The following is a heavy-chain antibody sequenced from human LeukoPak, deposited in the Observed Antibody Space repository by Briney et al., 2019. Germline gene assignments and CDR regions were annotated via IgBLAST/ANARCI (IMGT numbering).Heavy chain of an antibody. Sequence: ASVKVSCKASGYIFTTYGISWVRQAPGQGLEWMGWISAYNGNTNYAQKLQGRVTITRDTSASTAYMELSSLRSEDTAVYYCARAGMDVWGQGTTVTVSS. V-gene: IGHV1-18*01. J-gene: IGHJ6*02. CDR1: GYIFTTYG. CDR3: ARAGMDV. CDR2: ISAYNGNT.